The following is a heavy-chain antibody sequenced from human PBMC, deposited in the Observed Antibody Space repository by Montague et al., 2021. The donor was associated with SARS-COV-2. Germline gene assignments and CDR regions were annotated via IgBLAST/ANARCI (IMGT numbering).Heavy chain of an antibody. V-gene: IGHV6-1*01. CDR1: GDSVSSYIAT. Sequence: CAISGDSVSSYIATWNWIRQSPSRGLEWLGRTYYRSKWYNDYAVSVKSRVIINPDTSNNRISLQLNSVTPEDPAVYYCARAYCGGDCYFYWYFDLWGRGTLVTVSS. CDR2: TYYRSKWYN. D-gene: IGHD2-21*02. CDR3: ARAYCGGDCYFYWYFDL. J-gene: IGHJ2*01.